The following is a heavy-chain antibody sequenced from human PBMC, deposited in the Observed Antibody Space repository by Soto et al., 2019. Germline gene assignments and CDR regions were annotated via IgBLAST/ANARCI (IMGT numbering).Heavy chain of an antibody. CDR2: IIPIFGTA. Sequence: GAAVKVSYKDCGGTFSRYAISWVRQAPGQGLEWMGGIIPIFGTANYAQKFQGRVTITADESTSTAYMELSSLRSEDTAVYYCAREELANYYYYGMDVWGQGTTVTVSS. CDR1: GGTFSRYA. D-gene: IGHD3-3*02. V-gene: IGHV1-69*13. CDR3: AREELANYYYYGMDV. J-gene: IGHJ6*02.